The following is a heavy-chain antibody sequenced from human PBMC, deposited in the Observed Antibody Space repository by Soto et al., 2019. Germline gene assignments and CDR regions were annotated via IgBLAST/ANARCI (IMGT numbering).Heavy chain of an antibody. CDR1: GDSISSYS. V-gene: IGHV4-59*08. J-gene: IGHJ4*02. Sequence: SETLSLTCTVSGDSISSYSWSWIRQPPGKGLEWIAYIYYSGSTNSNPSLKSRVTISVDTSKNQFSLKLSSVTAADTAVYYCARHSNEYRKSLDYWGQGTLVTVSS. D-gene: IGHD1-1*01. CDR2: IYYSGST. CDR3: ARHSNEYRKSLDY.